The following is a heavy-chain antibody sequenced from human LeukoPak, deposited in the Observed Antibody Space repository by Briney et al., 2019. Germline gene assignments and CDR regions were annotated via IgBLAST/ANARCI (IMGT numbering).Heavy chain of an antibody. D-gene: IGHD1-7*01. CDR3: ARLDHWAPWNYSTRAFDI. V-gene: IGHV5-51*01. CDR2: IYPVDSDT. Sequence: GESLKISCKGSGYSFTSYWIGWVRQMPGKGLEWMGIIYPVDSDTRYSPSFQGQVTISADKSISTAYLQWSSLKASDTAMYYCARLDHWAPWNYSTRAFDIWGQGKMVTVSS. CDR1: GYSFTSYW. J-gene: IGHJ3*02.